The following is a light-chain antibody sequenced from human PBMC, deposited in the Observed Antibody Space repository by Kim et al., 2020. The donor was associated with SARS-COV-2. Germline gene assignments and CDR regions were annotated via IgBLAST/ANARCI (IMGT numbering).Light chain of an antibody. CDR2: FDG. V-gene: IGLV3-21*04. J-gene: IGLJ3*02. CDR3: QVWDPSSDHWV. Sequence: PGETAALTCGGSNIESRSVQWYQQSPGPAPLLVIYFDGNRPSGTPERFSGSNSRNTATLTITRVKAGDEADYYCQVWDPSSDHWVFGGGTQLTVL. CDR1: NIESRS.